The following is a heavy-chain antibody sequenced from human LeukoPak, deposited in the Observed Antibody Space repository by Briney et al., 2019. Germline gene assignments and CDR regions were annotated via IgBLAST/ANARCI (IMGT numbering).Heavy chain of an antibody. CDR1: GGTFNSYA. CDR3: ARGFPQLERFDY. CDR2: IIPIFGIA. J-gene: IGHJ4*02. D-gene: IGHD1-1*01. Sequence: SVKVSYKASGGTFNSYAISWVRQAPGQGREWMGRIIPIFGIANYAQKFQGSVTITADKSTSTAYMELSSLRSEDTAVYYCARGFPQLERFDYWGQGTLVTVSS. V-gene: IGHV1-69*10.